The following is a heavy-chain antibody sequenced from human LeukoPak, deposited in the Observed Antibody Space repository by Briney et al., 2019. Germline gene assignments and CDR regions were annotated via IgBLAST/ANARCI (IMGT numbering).Heavy chain of an antibody. D-gene: IGHD2-21*02. CDR1: GDSVSSNSVT. V-gene: IGHV6-1*01. CDR2: TYYRSTWYN. J-gene: IGHJ5*02. Sequence: SQTLSLTCVISGDSVSSNSVTWNWIRQSPSRGLEWLGRTYYRSTWYNDYAVSVRGRITVNPDTSKNQFSLHLNSVTPEDTAVYYCARRLTQYNCFDPWGQGILVTVSS. CDR3: ARRLTQYNCFDP.